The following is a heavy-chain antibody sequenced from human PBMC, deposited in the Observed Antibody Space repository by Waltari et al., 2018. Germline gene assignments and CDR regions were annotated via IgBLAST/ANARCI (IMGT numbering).Heavy chain of an antibody. CDR3: AREAVAGEEGFDY. D-gene: IGHD3-10*01. CDR1: GGSISSGSYY. Sequence: QVQLQESGPGLVKPSQTLSLTCTVSGGSISSGSYYWSWLRQPAGKGLEWIGRIYTSGSTNYNPSLESRVTISVDTSKNQFSLKLSSVTAAATDVYYCAREAVAGEEGFDYWGQGTLVTVSS. V-gene: IGHV4-61*02. CDR2: IYTSGST. J-gene: IGHJ4*02.